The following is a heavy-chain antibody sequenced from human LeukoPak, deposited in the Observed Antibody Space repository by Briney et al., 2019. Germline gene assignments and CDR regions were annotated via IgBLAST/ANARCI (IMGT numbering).Heavy chain of an antibody. Sequence: GGSLRLSCAASGFTFNSYSMNWVRQAPGKGLEWVSSISSSSSYIYYADSVKGRFTISRDNAKNSLYLQMNSLRAEDTAVYYCAPDFWSGYSLSFFDYWGQGTLVTVSS. J-gene: IGHJ4*02. CDR1: GFTFNSYS. CDR3: APDFWSGYSLSFFDY. D-gene: IGHD3-3*01. V-gene: IGHV3-21*01. CDR2: ISSSSSYI.